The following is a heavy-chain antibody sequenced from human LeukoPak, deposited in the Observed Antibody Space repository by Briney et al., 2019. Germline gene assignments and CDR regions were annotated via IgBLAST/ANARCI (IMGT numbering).Heavy chain of an antibody. CDR3: AKDPISRFPPTVTDSFDY. D-gene: IGHD4-17*01. V-gene: IGHV3-23*01. CDR1: GFTFSSYA. Sequence: GGSLRLSCAASGFTFSSYAMSWVRQAPGKGLEWVSAISGSGGSTYYADSVKGRFTISRDNSKNTLYLQMNSLRAEDTAVYYCAKDPISRFPPTVTDSFDYWGQGTLVTVSS. J-gene: IGHJ4*02. CDR2: ISGSGGST.